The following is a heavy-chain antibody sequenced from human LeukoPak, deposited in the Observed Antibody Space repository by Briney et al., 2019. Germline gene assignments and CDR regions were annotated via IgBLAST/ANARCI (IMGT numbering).Heavy chain of an antibody. Sequence: SVTVSCKASGGTFSSYAISWVRQAPGQGLEWMGGIIPIFGTANYAQKFQGRVTITADESTSTAYMELSSLRSEDTAVYYCARNIVVVVAATGNWFDPWGQGTLVTVSS. CDR2: IIPIFGTA. V-gene: IGHV1-69*13. J-gene: IGHJ5*02. CDR3: ARNIVVVVAATGNWFDP. D-gene: IGHD2-15*01. CDR1: GGTFSSYA.